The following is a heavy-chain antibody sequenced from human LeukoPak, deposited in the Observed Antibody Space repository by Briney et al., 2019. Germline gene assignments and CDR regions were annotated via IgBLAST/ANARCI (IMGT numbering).Heavy chain of an antibody. D-gene: IGHD2-2*01. J-gene: IGHJ5*02. CDR2: IYYSGST. CDR1: GGSISSHY. CDR3: ARAPIEYQPPPLFDP. V-gene: IGHV4-59*11. Sequence: SETLSLTCTVSGGSISSHYWSWIRQPPGKGLEWIGYIYYSGSTNYNPSLKSRVTISVDTSKNQFSLKLSSVTAADTAVYYCARAPIEYQPPPLFDPWGQGTLVTVSS.